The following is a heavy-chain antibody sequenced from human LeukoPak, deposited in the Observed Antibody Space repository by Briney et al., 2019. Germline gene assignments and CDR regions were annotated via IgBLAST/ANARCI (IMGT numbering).Heavy chain of an antibody. D-gene: IGHD3-22*01. Sequence: ASVKVSCKASGYTFTSYGISWVRQAPGQGLEWMGWISAYNGNTNYAQKLQGRVTMTTDTSTSTAYMELRSLRSDDTAVYYCARDGGYYDSSGYYYPMAFDIWGQGAMVTVSS. CDR3: ARDGGYYDSSGYYYPMAFDI. V-gene: IGHV1-18*01. CDR1: GYTFTSYG. J-gene: IGHJ3*02. CDR2: ISAYNGNT.